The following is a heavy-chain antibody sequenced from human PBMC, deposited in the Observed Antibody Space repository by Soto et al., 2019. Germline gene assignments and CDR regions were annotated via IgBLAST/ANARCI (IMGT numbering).Heavy chain of an antibody. CDR1: GYTFTSYG. J-gene: IGHJ6*02. V-gene: IGHV1-18*01. D-gene: IGHD2-2*02. Sequence: QVQLVQSGAEVKKPGASVKVSCKASGYTFTSYGISWVRQAPGQGLEWMGWISAYNGNTNYAQKLQGRVTMTTDTSTSTAYTELRSLRSDDTAVYYCARGPIYCISTSCYIYYYGMDVWGQGTTVTVSS. CDR2: ISAYNGNT. CDR3: ARGPIYCISTSCYIYYYGMDV.